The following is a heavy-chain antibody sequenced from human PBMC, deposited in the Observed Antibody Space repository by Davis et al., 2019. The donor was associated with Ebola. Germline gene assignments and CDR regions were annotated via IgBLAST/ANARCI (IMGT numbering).Heavy chain of an antibody. CDR3: ARGQRGYRF. CDR1: GGSTSSYY. V-gene: IGHV4-59*01. CDR2: IYYSGST. D-gene: IGHD5-18*01. Sequence: MPSETLSLTCTVSGGSTSSYYWSWIRQPPGKGLEWIGYIYYSGSTNYSPSLKSRVTISVDTSKNQFSLNLNSVTAADTAVYYCARGQRGYRFWGRGTLVSVST. J-gene: IGHJ4*02.